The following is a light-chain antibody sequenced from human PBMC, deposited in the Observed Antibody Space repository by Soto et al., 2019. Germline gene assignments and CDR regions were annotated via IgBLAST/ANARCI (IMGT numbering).Light chain of an antibody. CDR1: SSDVGGYNL. CDR3: CSYAGGRTYV. Sequence: QSVLTQPASVSGAPGQSIAISCTGTSSDVGGYNLVSWYQQHPGKAPKLMISEGSKRPSGVSSRFSGTKSGNTASLTISGLQAEEEADYYCCSYAGGRTYVFGTGTKVTVL. V-gene: IGLV2-23*01. J-gene: IGLJ1*01. CDR2: EGS.